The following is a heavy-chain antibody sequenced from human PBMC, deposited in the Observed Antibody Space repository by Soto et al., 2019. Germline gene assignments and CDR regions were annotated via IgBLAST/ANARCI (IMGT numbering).Heavy chain of an antibody. CDR2: IYPGDSDT. V-gene: IGHV5-51*01. J-gene: IGHJ6*03. Sequence: GESLKISCKGSGYSFTSYWIGWVRQMPGKGLEWMGIIYPGDSDTRYSPSFQGQVTISADKSISTAYLQWSSLKASDTAMYYCARQSCSSTSCYGPYYYYMDVWGKGTTVTVSS. D-gene: IGHD2-2*01. CDR3: ARQSCSSTSCYGPYYYYMDV. CDR1: GYSFTSYW.